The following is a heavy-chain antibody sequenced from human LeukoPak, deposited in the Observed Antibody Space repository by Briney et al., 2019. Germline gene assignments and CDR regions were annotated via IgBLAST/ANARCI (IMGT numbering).Heavy chain of an antibody. V-gene: IGHV1-69*04. D-gene: IGHD5-18*01. Sequence: SVKVSCKASGGTFSSYAISWVRQAPGQGLEWMGSILLILGVGDYAQKFQGRVTITADASTSTAYVELSSLRPEDTAVYYCASFHTTMDNNWFDPWGQGTLVTVSS. J-gene: IGHJ5*02. CDR1: GGTFSSYA. CDR2: ILLILGVG. CDR3: ASFHTTMDNNWFDP.